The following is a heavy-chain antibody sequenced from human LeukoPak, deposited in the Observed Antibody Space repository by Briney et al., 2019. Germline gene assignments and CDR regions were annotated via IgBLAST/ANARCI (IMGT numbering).Heavy chain of an antibody. CDR2: INPNSGGA. Sequence: GASVKVSCKASGYTFTGYYMHWVRQAPGQGLEWMGWINPNSGGANYAQKFQGRVTMTRDTSISTAYMELSRLRSDDTAVYYCARSSGSYPYNWFDPWGQGTLVTVSS. CDR1: GYTFTGYY. D-gene: IGHD1-26*01. J-gene: IGHJ5*02. CDR3: ARSSGSYPYNWFDP. V-gene: IGHV1-2*02.